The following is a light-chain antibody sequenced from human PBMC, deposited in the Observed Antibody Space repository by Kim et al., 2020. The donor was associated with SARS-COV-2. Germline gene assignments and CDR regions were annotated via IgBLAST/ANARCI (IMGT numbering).Light chain of an antibody. CDR2: EGS. J-gene: IGKJ4*01. Sequence: SASVGNRVTITCQASQAINNYLNWYQYKPGKAPKLLIYEGSILQTGVPPRFSGSGSGTFFTFTINSLQTEDIATYFCQQYDSLVSFGGGTKVDIK. V-gene: IGKV1-33*01. CDR1: QAINNY. CDR3: QQYDSLVS.